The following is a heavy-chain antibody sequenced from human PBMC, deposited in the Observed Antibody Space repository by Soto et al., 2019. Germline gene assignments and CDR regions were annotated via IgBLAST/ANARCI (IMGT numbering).Heavy chain of an antibody. CDR3: ARTPDWYFDL. Sequence: ASVKVSCKASGYTFTSYGISWVRQAPGQGLEWMGIISPYNGNTNYAQKFQGRVTITRDTSTSTVYMELSSLRSEDTAVYYCARTPDWYFDLWGRGTLVTVSS. CDR2: ISPYNGNT. J-gene: IGHJ2*01. V-gene: IGHV1-18*01. CDR1: GYTFTSYG.